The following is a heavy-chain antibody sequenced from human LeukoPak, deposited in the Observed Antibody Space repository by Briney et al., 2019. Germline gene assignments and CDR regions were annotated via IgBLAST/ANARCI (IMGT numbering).Heavy chain of an antibody. CDR2: IRSKAYGGTT. CDR1: GFTFGDYA. D-gene: IGHD3-3*01. V-gene: IGHV3-49*04. J-gene: IGHJ4*02. Sequence: SGGSLRLSCTASGFTFGDYAMSWVRQAPGRGLEWVGFIRSKAYGGTTEYAASVKGRFTISRDDSKSIAYLQMNSLKTEDAAVYYCTRDLPNYDFWSGYYPTFDYWGQGTLVTVSS. CDR3: TRDLPNYDFWSGYYPTFDY.